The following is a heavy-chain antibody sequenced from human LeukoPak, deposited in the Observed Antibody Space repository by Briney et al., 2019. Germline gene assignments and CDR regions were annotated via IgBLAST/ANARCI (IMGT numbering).Heavy chain of an antibody. CDR2: VSAYGDNT. V-gene: IGHV1-18*01. D-gene: IGHD2-15*01. J-gene: IGHJ4*02. Sequence: GASVKVSCKASGYTFTNYGISWVRQAPGQGLEWMGWVSAYGDNTNYVQKVQGRVTMPTDTSTSTAYMELRSLRSDDTAVYYCARDCIGCHGFDHWGQGTLVTVSS. CDR3: ARDCIGCHGFDH. CDR1: GYTFTNYG.